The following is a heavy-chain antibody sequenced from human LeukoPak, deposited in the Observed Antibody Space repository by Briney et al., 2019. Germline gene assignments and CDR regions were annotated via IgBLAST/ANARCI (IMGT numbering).Heavy chain of an antibody. D-gene: IGHD3-9*01. V-gene: IGHV1-69*13. CDR1: GGTFSSYA. CDR3: ASTPLKLRYFDWFSSSVKDLLLDY. CDR2: IIPIFGTA. J-gene: IGHJ4*02. Sequence: SVKVSCKASGGTFSSYAISWVRQAPGQGLEWMGGIIPIFGTANYAQKFQGRVTITADESTSTAYMELSSLRSEDTAVYYCASTPLKLRYFDWFSSSVKDLLLDYWGQGTLVTVSS.